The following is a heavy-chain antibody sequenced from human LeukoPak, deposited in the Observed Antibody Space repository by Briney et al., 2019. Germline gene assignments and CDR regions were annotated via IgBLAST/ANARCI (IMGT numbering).Heavy chain of an antibody. CDR1: GFTFSSYA. Sequence: PGGSLRLSCAASGFTFSSYAMSWVRQAPGKGLEWVSYISSSGSTIYYADSVKGRFTISRDNAKNSLYLQMNSLRAEDTAVYYCAREYRGYSYGSNWYFDLWGRGTLVTVSS. V-gene: IGHV3-48*03. CDR2: ISSSGSTI. J-gene: IGHJ2*01. CDR3: AREYRGYSYGSNWYFDL. D-gene: IGHD5-18*01.